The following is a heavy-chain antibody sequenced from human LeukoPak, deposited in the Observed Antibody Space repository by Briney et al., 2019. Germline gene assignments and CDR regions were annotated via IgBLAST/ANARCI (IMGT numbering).Heavy chain of an antibody. CDR3: ARARYYYYYYMDV. CDR1: GFTFSSYS. V-gene: IGHV3-21*01. J-gene: IGHJ6*03. Sequence: GESLRLSCAASGFTFSSYSMNWVRQAPGKGLEWVSSISSSSLYIYYADSVKGRFTISRDNAKNSLYLQMNSLRAEDTAVYYCARARYYYYYYMDVWGKGTTVTISS. CDR2: ISSSSLYI.